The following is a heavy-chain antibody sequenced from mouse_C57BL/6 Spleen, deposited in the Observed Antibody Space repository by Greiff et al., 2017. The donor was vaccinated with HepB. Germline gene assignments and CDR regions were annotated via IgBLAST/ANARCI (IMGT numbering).Heavy chain of an antibody. CDR3: ARHNHYGSSGYFDV. D-gene: IGHD1-1*01. CDR1: GFTFSSYG. V-gene: IGHV5-6*01. Sequence: EVKLVESGGELVKPGGSLKLSCAASGFTFSSYGMSWVRQTPDKRLEWVATISSGGSSTYYPDSVKGRFTISRDNAKNTRYLHMSSLKSEDTAMYYCARHNHYGSSGYFDVWGTGTTVTVSS. CDR2: ISSGGSST. J-gene: IGHJ1*03.